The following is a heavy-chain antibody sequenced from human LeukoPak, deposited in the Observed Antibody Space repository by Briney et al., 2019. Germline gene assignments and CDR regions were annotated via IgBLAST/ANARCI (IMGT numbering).Heavy chain of an antibody. J-gene: IGHJ4*02. V-gene: IGHV4-59*02. CDR1: GGSVRSYY. CDR3: ARGGGDSRWRYYIDY. Sequence: PSETLSLTCTASGGSVRSYYWSWIRQTPGNGLEWIGDVYYSGSTNYNPSLKSRVTISVDTSKNQFSLKLSSVTAADTAVYYCARGGGDSRWRYYIDYWGQGTLVTVSS. CDR2: VYYSGST. D-gene: IGHD2-21*02.